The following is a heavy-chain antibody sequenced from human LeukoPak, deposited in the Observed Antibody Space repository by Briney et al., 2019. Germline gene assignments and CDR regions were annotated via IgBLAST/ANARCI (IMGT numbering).Heavy chain of an antibody. CDR2: FYTSGST. CDR1: GVSISSYY. Sequence: PSETLSLTCTVSGVSISSYYWSWLRQPAGKGLEWLGRFYTSGSTNYNPSLKSRVTMSVDTSKNQFSLKLSSVTAADTAVYYCARGPTALEWLLLGSFDYWGQGTLVTVSS. J-gene: IGHJ4*02. CDR3: ARGPTALEWLLLGSFDY. V-gene: IGHV4-4*07. D-gene: IGHD3-3*01.